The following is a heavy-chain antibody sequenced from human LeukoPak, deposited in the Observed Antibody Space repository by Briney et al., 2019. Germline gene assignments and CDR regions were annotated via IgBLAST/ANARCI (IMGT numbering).Heavy chain of an antibody. CDR3: ARDQEGFDY. V-gene: IGHV1-46*01. CDR2: IYPRDGST. CDR1: GYTFTSNY. J-gene: IGHJ4*02. Sequence: ASVKVSCKASGYTFTSNYIHWVRQAPGQGLEWVGMIYPRDGSTSYAQKFQGRVTVTRDTSTSTVHMELSGLRSEDTAVYYCARDQEGFDYWGQGTLVTVSS.